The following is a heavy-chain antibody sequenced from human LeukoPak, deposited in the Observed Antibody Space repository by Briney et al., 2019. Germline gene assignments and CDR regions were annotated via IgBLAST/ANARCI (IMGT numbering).Heavy chain of an antibody. CDR2: IYYSGST. J-gene: IGHJ5*02. CDR3: ARGVERIFGVVNWFDP. D-gene: IGHD3-3*01. Sequence: SETLSLTCTVSGGSIGSDDYYWSWIRQPPGKGLEWIGCIYYSGSTYYNPSLKSRVTISVDTSKNQFSLKLNSVTAAVTAVYYCARGVERIFGVVNWFDPWGQGTPVTVSS. V-gene: IGHV4-30-4*01. CDR1: GGSIGSDDYY.